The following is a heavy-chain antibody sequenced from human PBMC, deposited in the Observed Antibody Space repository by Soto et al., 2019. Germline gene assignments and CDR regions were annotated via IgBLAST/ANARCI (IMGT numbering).Heavy chain of an antibody. D-gene: IGHD1-1*01. Sequence: ASVKVSCKASGYTFTSYGFSWVRQAPGQGLEWMGWISAYDGSTNYAQKFQGRVTMTTDTSTSTAYMELKSLRSDDTAVYYCARHNSQWPNWFDPWGQGTLLTVSS. J-gene: IGHJ5*02. CDR2: ISAYDGST. V-gene: IGHV1-18*01. CDR3: ARHNSQWPNWFDP. CDR1: GYTFTSYG.